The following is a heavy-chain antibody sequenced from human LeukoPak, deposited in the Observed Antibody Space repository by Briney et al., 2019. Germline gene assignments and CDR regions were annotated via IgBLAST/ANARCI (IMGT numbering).Heavy chain of an antibody. D-gene: IGHD3-22*01. V-gene: IGHV3-33*06. CDR1: EFTFSSYG. CDR3: AKDLTYYYDSSGYYSGGFDY. Sequence: PGGSLRLSCAASEFTFSSYGMHWVRRAPGKGLEWVAVIWYDGSNKYYADSVKGRFTISRDNSKNTLYLQMNSLRAEDTAVYYCAKDLTYYYDSSGYYSGGFDYWGQGTLVTVSS. J-gene: IGHJ4*02. CDR2: IWYDGSNK.